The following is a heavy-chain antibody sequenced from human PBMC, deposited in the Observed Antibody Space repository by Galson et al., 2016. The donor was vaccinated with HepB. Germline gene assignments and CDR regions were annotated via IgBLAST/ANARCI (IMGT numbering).Heavy chain of an antibody. Sequence: SLRLSCAASGFSFSNYAISWVRQTPGKGLEWYSDIRGSGGSPYYAGSVLGRFTITRDNSNNTPYLQMNSLRAEDTALYYCAKAKDRGYDSGCLDNWGQGTLVIVAS. J-gene: IGHJ4*02. D-gene: IGHD6-19*01. CDR3: AKAKDRGYDSGCLDN. CDR1: GFSFSNYA. V-gene: IGHV3-23*01. CDR2: IRGSGGSP.